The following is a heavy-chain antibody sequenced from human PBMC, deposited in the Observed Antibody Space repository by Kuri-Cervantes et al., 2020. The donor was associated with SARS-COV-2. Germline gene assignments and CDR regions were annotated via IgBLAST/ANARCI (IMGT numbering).Heavy chain of an antibody. Sequence: GESLKISCKGSGYNFTNYWITWVRQMPGKGLEWMGRIDPSDSYSNYSPSFQDHVTMSIDKSLTTAYLQWSSLKASDTAMYYCARQAGSGWQQLVNENAFDIWGQGTMVTVSS. D-gene: IGHD6-13*01. CDR3: ARQAGSGWQQLVNENAFDI. CDR2: IDPSDSYS. CDR1: GYNFTNYW. V-gene: IGHV5-10-1*01. J-gene: IGHJ3*02.